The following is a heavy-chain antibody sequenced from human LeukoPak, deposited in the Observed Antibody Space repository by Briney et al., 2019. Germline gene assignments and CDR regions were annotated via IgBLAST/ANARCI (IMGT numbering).Heavy chain of an antibody. CDR2: INPNSGGT. CDR3: ARDPHYTSNLDY. Sequence: GASVKVSCKASGYTFTGYYMHWVRQAPGQGLEWMGWINPNSGGTNYAQKFQGRVTMTRDTSISTAYMELSRPRSDDTAVYYCARDPHYTSNLDYWGQGTLVTVSS. V-gene: IGHV1-2*02. CDR1: GYTFTGYY. J-gene: IGHJ4*02. D-gene: IGHD3-3*01.